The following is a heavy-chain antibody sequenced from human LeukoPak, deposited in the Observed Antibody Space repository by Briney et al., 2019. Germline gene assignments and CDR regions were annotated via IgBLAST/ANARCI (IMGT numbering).Heavy chain of an antibody. J-gene: IGHJ4*02. CDR1: GFTFSSYG. Sequence: PGGSLRLSCAASGFTFSSYGMHWVRQAPGKGLEWVAVISYDGSNKYYADSVKGRFTISRDNSKNTLYLQMNSLRAEDTAVYYCAKDDYGDYVGVDYWGQGTLVNVSS. CDR3: AKDDYGDYVGVDY. D-gene: IGHD4-17*01. V-gene: IGHV3-30*18. CDR2: ISYDGSNK.